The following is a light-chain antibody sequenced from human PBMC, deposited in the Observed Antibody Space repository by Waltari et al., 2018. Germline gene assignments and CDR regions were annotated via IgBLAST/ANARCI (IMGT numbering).Light chain of an antibody. J-gene: IGLJ2*01. CDR2: EVI. CDR1: SSDVGTYNF. V-gene: IGLV2-23*02. Sequence: QSALTQPASVSGSPGQSITISCTGTSSDVGTYNFVSWYQQHPGKAPKLMIYEVIKLPAGVSNLFSGSKSGNTASLTISGLQDEDEADYYCCSYAGTDTVIIFGGGTKVTVL. CDR3: CSYAGTDTVII.